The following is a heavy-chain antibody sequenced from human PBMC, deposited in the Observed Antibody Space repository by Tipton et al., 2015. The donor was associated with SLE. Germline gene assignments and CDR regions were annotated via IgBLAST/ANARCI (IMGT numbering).Heavy chain of an antibody. D-gene: IGHD3-22*01. J-gene: IGHJ4*02. CDR3: ARGDSNGYFAY. CDR1: GFTFSNYA. CDR2: ISYDGSNK. Sequence: SLRLSCAASGFTFSNYAMHWVRQAPGKGLEWVAVISYDGSNKYYADSVKGRFTISRDNSKNTLYLQMNSLRAEDTAVYYCARGDSNGYFAYWGQGTLVTVSS. V-gene: IGHV3-30*04.